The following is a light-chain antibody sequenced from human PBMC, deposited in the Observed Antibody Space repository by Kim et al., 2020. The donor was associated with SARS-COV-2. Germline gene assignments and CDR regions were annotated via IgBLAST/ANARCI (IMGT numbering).Light chain of an antibody. CDR3: NSRDSSGNHVV. J-gene: IGLJ2*01. CDR1: SLRSYY. Sequence: SSELTQDPAVSVALGQTVRITCQGDSLRSYYASWYQQKPGQAPVVVIYGKNNRPSGIPDRCSGSSSGNTASLTITGAQAKDESDYYCNSRDSSGNHVVFGGGTKLTVL. CDR2: GKN. V-gene: IGLV3-19*01.